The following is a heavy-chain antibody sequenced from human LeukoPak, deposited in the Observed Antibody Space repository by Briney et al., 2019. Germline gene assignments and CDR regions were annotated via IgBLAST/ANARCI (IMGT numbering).Heavy chain of an antibody. D-gene: IGHD1-1*01. V-gene: IGHV3-48*01. CDR1: GFTFSSYS. Sequence: GGSLRLSCAASGFTFSSYSMNWVRQAPGKGLEWVSYISSSSSTIYYADSVKGRFTISRDNAKNSLYLRMNSLRAEDTAVYYCARARNXADXFDIWGQGTMVTVSS. J-gene: IGHJ3*02. CDR3: ARARNXADXFDI. CDR2: ISSSSSTI.